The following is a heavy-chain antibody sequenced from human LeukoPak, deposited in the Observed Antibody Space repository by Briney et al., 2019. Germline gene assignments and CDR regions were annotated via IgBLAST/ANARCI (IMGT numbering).Heavy chain of an antibody. D-gene: IGHD3/OR15-3a*01. CDR1: GFTFSSYA. V-gene: IGHV3-23*01. Sequence: GGSLRLSCAASGFTFSSYAMSWVRQAPGKGLEWVSAISGSGGSTYYADSVKGRFTISRENSKNTLYLQMNSPRAEDTAVYYCAKAPQSRGLGTFDYWGQGTLVTVSS. CDR2: ISGSGGST. CDR3: AKAPQSRGLGTFDY. J-gene: IGHJ4*02.